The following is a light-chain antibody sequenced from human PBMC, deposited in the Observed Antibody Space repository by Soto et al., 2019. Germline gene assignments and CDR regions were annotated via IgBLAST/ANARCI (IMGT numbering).Light chain of an antibody. J-gene: IGKJ2*01. CDR1: QNIINN. CDR2: GAS. CDR3: QQSYTTVYT. V-gene: IGKV1-39*01. Sequence: DIQMTQSPSSLSASVGVSVSITCRASQNIINNLNWYQEKPGKAPKLLIFGASSLQSGVPSRFSGSGSGTDFTLTISSLQPEDFATYFCQQSYTTVYTFGPGTNLEVK.